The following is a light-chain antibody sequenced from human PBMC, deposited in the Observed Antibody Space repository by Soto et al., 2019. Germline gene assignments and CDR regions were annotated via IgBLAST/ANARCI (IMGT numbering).Light chain of an antibody. J-gene: IGLJ3*02. V-gene: IGLV2-14*01. CDR1: SSDIGSYNY. CDR3: SSYTSSSTQV. Sequence: QSVLTQPASVSGSPGQSTTIPCTGTSSDIGSYNYVSWYQQHPDKAPKLMIYEVSNRPSGVSSRFSGSKSGNTASLTISGLQAEDEADYYCSSYTSSSTQVFGGGTQLTVL. CDR2: EVS.